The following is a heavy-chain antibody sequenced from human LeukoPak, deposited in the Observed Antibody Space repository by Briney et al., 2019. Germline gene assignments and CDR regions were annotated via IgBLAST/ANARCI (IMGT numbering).Heavy chain of an antibody. D-gene: IGHD3-22*01. J-gene: IGHJ5*02. V-gene: IGHV1-69*04. CDR1: GGTFSSYA. CDR2: IIPILGIA. CDR3: ARVHHYYYDSSGYPFAP. Sequence: ASVKVSCKASGGTFSSYAISWVRQAPGQGLEWMGRIIPILGIANYAQKFQGRVTITADKSTSTAYMELSSLRSEDTAVYYCARVHHYYYDSSGYPFAPWGQGTLVTVSS.